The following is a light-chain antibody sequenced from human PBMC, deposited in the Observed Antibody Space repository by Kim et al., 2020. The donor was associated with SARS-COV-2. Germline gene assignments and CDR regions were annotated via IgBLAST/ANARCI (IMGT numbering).Light chain of an antibody. CDR1: NMGSNS. J-gene: IGLJ3*02. V-gene: IGLV3-21*04. CDR3: QVWDSSSAHVV. Sequence: APGKTARITCGGNNMGSNSVNWYQQRPGQATVVVSYYDSERPSGIPERFSGSNSGNTATLTISRVEAGDEADYYCQVWDSSSAHVVFGGGTQLTVL. CDR2: YDS.